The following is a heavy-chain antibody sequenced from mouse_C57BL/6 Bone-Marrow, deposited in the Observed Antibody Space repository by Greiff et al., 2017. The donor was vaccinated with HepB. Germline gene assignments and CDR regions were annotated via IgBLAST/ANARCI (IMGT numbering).Heavy chain of an antibody. CDR1: GYTFTSYW. CDR3: TREPHYYYGSSYGYFDV. CDR2: IYPGNSDT. Sequence: VQLKESGTVLARPGASVKMSCKTSGYTFTSYWMHWVKQRPGQGLEWIGAIYPGNSDTSYNQKVKGKAKLTAVPSASTAYMELSSLTNEDSAVYYCTREPHYYYGSSYGYFDVWGTGTTVTVSS. V-gene: IGHV1-5*01. J-gene: IGHJ1*03. D-gene: IGHD1-1*01.